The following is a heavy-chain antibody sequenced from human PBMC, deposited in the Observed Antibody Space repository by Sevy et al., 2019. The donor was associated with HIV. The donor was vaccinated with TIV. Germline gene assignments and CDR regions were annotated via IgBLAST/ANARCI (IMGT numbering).Heavy chain of an antibody. V-gene: IGHV3-53*01. J-gene: IGHJ6*02. D-gene: IGHD5-18*01. CDR3: ARFFRWDTARLGGMDV. CDR2: IYSGGST. CDR1: GFTVSSNY. Sequence: GGSLRLSCAASGFTVSSNYMTWVRQAPGKGLEWVSLIYSGGSTYYADSVKGRFTISRDNSKNTLYLQMNSLRGEDTAVYYCARFFRWDTARLGGMDVWGQGTTVTVSS.